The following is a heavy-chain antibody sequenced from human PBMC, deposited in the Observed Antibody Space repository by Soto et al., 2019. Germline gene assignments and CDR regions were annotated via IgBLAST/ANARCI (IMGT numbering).Heavy chain of an antibody. D-gene: IGHD3-22*01. Sequence: EVPLVESGGGLVKPGGSLRLSCAASGFTFSSYSMNWVRQAPGKGLEWVSSISSSSSYISYADSVKGRFTISRDNAKNSLYLQMNSLRAEDTAVYYCARPPNYFDSRGYYGAWGQGTLVTVSS. J-gene: IGHJ5*02. CDR1: GFTFSSYS. CDR2: ISSSSSYI. CDR3: ARPPNYFDSRGYYGA. V-gene: IGHV3-21*01.